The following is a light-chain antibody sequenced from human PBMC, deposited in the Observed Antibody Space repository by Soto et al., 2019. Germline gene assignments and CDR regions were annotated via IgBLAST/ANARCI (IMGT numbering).Light chain of an antibody. V-gene: IGLV4-69*01. CDR3: QTWCTGIRV. Sequence: QLVLTQSPSASASLGASVKLTCTLSSGHSSYAIAWHQQQPEKGPRYLMKLNSDGSHSKGDGIPDRFSGSSSGAERYLTISSLQSEDEADYYSQTWCTGIRVFGGGTKLTVL. CDR1: SGHSSYA. CDR2: LNSDGSH. J-gene: IGLJ2*01.